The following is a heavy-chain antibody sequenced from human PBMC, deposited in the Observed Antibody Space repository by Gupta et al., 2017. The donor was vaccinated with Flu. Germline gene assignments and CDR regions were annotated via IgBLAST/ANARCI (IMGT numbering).Heavy chain of an antibody. CDR3: ARDRRWSSSWTRGHSLDY. D-gene: IGHD6-13*01. CDR2: IFGTA. J-gene: IGHJ4*02. V-gene: IGHV1-69*01. Sequence: IFGTANYAQKFQGRVTITADESTSTAYMELSSLRSEDTAVYYCARDRRWSSSWTRGHSLDYWGQGTLVTVSS.